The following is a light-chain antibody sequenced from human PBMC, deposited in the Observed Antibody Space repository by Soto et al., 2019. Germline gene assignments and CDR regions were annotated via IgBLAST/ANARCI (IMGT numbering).Light chain of an antibody. J-gene: IGKJ4*01. Sequence: TQSPATVPVSPGERATLSCRASQSVSNNYLAWYQQKPGQAPRLLISDASNRATGIPARFSGSGSETDFTLTISSLEPEDSAVYYCQQRSNWPSLTFGGGTKVDIK. V-gene: IGKV3-11*01. CDR1: QSVSNNY. CDR2: DAS. CDR3: QQRSNWPSLT.